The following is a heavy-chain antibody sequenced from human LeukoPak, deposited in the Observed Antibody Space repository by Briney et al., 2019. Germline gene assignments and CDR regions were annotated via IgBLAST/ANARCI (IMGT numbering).Heavy chain of an antibody. CDR3: AIEGRTTVTTGNY. CDR1: GGSISSSSYY. V-gene: IGHV4-39*02. CDR2: IYYNGAT. Sequence: SETLSLTCTVSGGSISSSSYYWGWIRQPPGKGLEWIGTIYYNGATQYNPSLKSRVTISVDTSKNQFSLKLNSVTAADTAVYYCAIEGRTTVTTGNYWGQGTLVTAS. D-gene: IGHD4-11*01. J-gene: IGHJ4*02.